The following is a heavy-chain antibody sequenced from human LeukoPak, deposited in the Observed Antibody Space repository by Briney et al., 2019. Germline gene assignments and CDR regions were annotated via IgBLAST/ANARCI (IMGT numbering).Heavy chain of an antibody. V-gene: IGHV3-23*01. Sequence: PGGSLRLSCAASGFTFSSYAMSWVRQAPGKGLEWVSAISGSGGSTYYADSVKGRFTISRDNSKNTLYLQMNSLRAEDTAVYYCAKDLGWGNYYYYGMDVWGQGTTVTVSS. J-gene: IGHJ6*02. D-gene: IGHD7-27*01. CDR1: GFTFSSYA. CDR2: ISGSGGST. CDR3: AKDLGWGNYYYYGMDV.